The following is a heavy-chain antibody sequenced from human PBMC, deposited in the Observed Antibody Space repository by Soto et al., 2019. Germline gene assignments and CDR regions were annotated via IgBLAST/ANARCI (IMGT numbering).Heavy chain of an antibody. D-gene: IGHD3-22*01. J-gene: IGHJ4*02. Sequence: QVQLVESGGGVVQPGRSLRLSCAASGFTFSSYAMHWVRQAPGKGLEWVAVISYDGSNKYYADSVKGRFTISRDNSKNTLYLPMNSLRAEDTAVYYCVRATMIVVVMDNYWGQGTLVTVSS. CDR2: ISYDGSNK. CDR3: VRATMIVVVMDNY. V-gene: IGHV3-30-3*01. CDR1: GFTFSSYA.